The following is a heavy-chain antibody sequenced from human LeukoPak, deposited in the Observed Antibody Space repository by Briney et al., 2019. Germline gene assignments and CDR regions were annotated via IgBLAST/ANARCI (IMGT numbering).Heavy chain of an antibody. D-gene: IGHD6-13*01. Sequence: GGSLRLSCADSGFTFSSYWMGWVRQAPGKGLKWVANIKQDGSEKYYVDSVKGRFTISRDNAKNSLYLQMNSLRAEDTAVYYCARASIAAGPYYFDSWGQGTLVTVSS. CDR3: ARASIAAGPYYFDS. J-gene: IGHJ4*02. CDR2: IKQDGSEK. CDR1: GFTFSSYW. V-gene: IGHV3-7*01.